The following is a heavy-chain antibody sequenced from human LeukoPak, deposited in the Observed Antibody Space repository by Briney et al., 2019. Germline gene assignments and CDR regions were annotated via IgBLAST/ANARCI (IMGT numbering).Heavy chain of an antibody. CDR1: GFTFSSYW. D-gene: IGHD1/OR15-1a*01. J-gene: IGHJ3*02. Sequence: GGSLRLSCAASGFTFSSYWMHWVRQAPGEGLVWVSRINSDGSSTSYADSVKGRFTISRDNAKNTLYLQMNSLRAEDTAVYYCARGTRSDAFDIWGQGTMVTVSS. CDR3: ARGTRSDAFDI. V-gene: IGHV3-74*01. CDR2: INSDGSST.